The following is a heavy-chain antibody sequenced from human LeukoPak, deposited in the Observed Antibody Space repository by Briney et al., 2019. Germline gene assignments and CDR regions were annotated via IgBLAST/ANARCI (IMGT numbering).Heavy chain of an antibody. Sequence: GASVKVSCKASGYTFTSYGISWVRHAPGQGLELMGWISAYSGNANYAQKLQGRVTMTTDTSTSTAYMELRSLRSDDTAVYYCARDHRPFLSIAARRYYYMDVWGKGTTVTVSS. CDR2: ISAYSGNA. D-gene: IGHD6-6*01. CDR3: ARDHRPFLSIAARRYYYMDV. CDR1: GYTFTSYG. V-gene: IGHV1-18*01. J-gene: IGHJ6*03.